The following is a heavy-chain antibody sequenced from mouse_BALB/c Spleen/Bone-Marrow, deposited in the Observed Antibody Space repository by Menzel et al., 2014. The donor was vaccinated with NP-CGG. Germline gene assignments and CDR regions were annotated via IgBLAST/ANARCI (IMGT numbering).Heavy chain of an antibody. CDR3: ARNGNYGAWFAY. CDR2: IGPANGNT. V-gene: IGHV14-3*02. J-gene: IGHJ3*01. CDR1: GFNIKDTY. Sequence: EVQLQQSGAELVEPGASVKLSCTASGFNIKDTYMHWVKQRPEQGLEWIGRIGPANGNTKYDPKFQGKATITADTSSNTAYLQLSSLTSEDTAVYYCARNGNYGAWFAYWGQGTLVTVSA. D-gene: IGHD2-1*01.